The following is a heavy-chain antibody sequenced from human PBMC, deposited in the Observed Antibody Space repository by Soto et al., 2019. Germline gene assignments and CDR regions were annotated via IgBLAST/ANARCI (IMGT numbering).Heavy chain of an antibody. Sequence: SQTLSLTWAVGGGPIGSGGYYWSWIRQPPGQGLERIWYIYHSGSAYYNPSLKSRVTISVDRAKNQFSLKLSSVTAADTAVYYCARAYSFYGMDVCAQGTTVTVYS. CDR1: GGPIGSGGYY. CDR3: ARAYSFYGMDV. D-gene: IGHD5-18*01. J-gene: IGHJ6*02. CDR2: IYHSGSA. V-gene: IGHV4-30-2*01.